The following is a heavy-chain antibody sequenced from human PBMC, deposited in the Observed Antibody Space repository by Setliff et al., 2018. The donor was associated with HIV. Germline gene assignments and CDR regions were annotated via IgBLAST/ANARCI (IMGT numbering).Heavy chain of an antibody. J-gene: IGHJ6*03. CDR3: ARDKDYYDFSGYYYIYYYMDV. Sequence: GGSLRLSCAASGFTFSSYDMHWVRQAPGKGLEWVAFIRYDGSNKHYADSVKGRFTISRDNSKNTLYLQMNSLRAEDTAVYYCARDKDYYDFSGYYYIYYYMDVWGKGTTVTVSS. D-gene: IGHD3-22*01. V-gene: IGHV3-30*02. CDR1: GFTFSSYD. CDR2: IRYDGSNK.